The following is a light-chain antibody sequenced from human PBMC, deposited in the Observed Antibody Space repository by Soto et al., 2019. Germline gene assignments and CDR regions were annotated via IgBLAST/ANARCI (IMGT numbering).Light chain of an antibody. CDR2: AAS. CDR3: QQLNSYPRIT. V-gene: IGKV1-9*01. CDR1: QSISNY. Sequence: DILITPSPSSLSSSVGARVTITCRASQSISNYLNWYQQKPGKAPKLLIYAASTLQSGVPSRFSGSGSGTEFTLTISSLQPEDFATYYCQQLNSYPRITFGQGTRLEIK. J-gene: IGKJ5*01.